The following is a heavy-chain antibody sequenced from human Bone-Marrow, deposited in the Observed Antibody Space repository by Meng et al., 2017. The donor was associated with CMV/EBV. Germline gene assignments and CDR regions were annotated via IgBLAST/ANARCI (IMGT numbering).Heavy chain of an antibody. CDR2: ISGSGGST. Sequence: FTCSIYAMSWVRQAPGQGLEWVSAISGSGGSTYYADSVKGRFTISRDNSKNTLYLQMNSLRAEDTAVYYCARSGLGYCSSTSCLFIGYWGQGTLVTVSS. CDR1: FTCSIYA. D-gene: IGHD2-2*01. CDR3: ARSGLGYCSSTSCLFIGY. J-gene: IGHJ4*02. V-gene: IGHV3-23*01.